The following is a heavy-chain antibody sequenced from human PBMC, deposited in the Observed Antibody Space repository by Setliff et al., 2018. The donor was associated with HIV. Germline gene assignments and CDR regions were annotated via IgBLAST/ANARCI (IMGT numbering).Heavy chain of an antibody. CDR2: ISAYNDNT. D-gene: IGHD4-17*01. V-gene: IGHV1-18*01. Sequence: ASVKVSCKASGYTFTSYGISWVRQAPGQGLEWMGWISAYNDNTNYAQKLQGRVTMTTDTSTSTAYMELRSLRSDDTAVYYCARLMLEVTVTTVWFDPWGQGTLVTVSS. CDR3: ARLMLEVTVTTVWFDP. CDR1: GYTFTSYG. J-gene: IGHJ5*02.